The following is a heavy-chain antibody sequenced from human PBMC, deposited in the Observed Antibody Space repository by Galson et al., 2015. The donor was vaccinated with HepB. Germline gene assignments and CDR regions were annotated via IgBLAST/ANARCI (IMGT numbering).Heavy chain of an antibody. J-gene: IGHJ6*03. CDR2: ISGSSSYI. Sequence: SLRLSCAASGFTFSRYTINWVRQAPGKGLEWVSSISGSSSYIYYADSVPSRLTLSRDNAKNSVYLQMNSLRAEDKAVYYCARVGDRRSTTVGYYKYYYMDCWGKGTTVTGSS. V-gene: IGHV3-21*01. CDR1: GFTFSRYT. CDR3: ARVGDRRSTTVGYYKYYYMDC. D-gene: IGHD1-14*01.